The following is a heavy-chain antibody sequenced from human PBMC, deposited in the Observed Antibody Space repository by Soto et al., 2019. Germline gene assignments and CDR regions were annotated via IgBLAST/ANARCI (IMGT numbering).Heavy chain of an antibody. CDR3: ATSSGALASSFPYYFDY. CDR1: GVRFNDYY. CDR2: ISSGSSNI. V-gene: IGHV3-11*01. D-gene: IGHD6-25*01. Sequence: KPWGSLRLSCAAPGVRFNDYYMTWIRQAPGKGLEWVSYISSGSSNIYYAHSVKGRFTISRDNAKNSLYLQMNSLRAEDTAVYYCATSSGALASSFPYYFDYWGQGTRVTVS. J-gene: IGHJ4*02.